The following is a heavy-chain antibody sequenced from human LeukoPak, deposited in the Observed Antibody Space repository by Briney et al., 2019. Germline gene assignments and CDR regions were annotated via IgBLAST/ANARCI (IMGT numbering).Heavy chain of an antibody. CDR2: IYYSGST. CDR1: GGSISSYY. V-gene: IGHV4-59*12. J-gene: IGHJ5*02. CDR3: ALRTGDNWFDP. Sequence: PSETLSLTCTVSGGSISSYYWSWIRQPPGKGLEWIGYIYYSGSTNYNPSLKSRVTISVDTSKNQFSLKLSSVTAADTAVYYCALRTGDNWFDPWGQGTLVTVSS. D-gene: IGHD3/OR15-3a*01.